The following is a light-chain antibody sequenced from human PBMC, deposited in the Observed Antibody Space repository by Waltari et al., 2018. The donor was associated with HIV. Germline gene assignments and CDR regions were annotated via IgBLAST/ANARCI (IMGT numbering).Light chain of an antibody. Sequence: DIQMTQSPSTLSSFVGDRVTITCRASQNISDWVAWYQQTPGKAPKLLVYKASNLESGVSSRFSASGSGTEFTLTISRLQPDDLATYYCQQYKTYSPVTFGQGTKVEVK. V-gene: IGKV1-5*03. CDR3: QQYKTYSPVT. CDR2: KAS. CDR1: QNISDW. J-gene: IGKJ1*01.